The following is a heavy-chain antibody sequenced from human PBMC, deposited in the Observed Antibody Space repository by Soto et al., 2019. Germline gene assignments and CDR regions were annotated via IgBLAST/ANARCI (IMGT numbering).Heavy chain of an antibody. Sequence: QVQLQESGPGLVKPSQTLSLTCTVSGGSISSGDYYWSWIRQPPGKGLEWIGYIYYSGSTYYNPSLKSRVTISVDTSKNQFSLKLSSGTAADTAVYYCARGYTAMDSSGWFDPWGQGTLVTVSS. CDR2: IYYSGST. D-gene: IGHD5-18*01. CDR1: GGSISSGDYY. J-gene: IGHJ5*02. CDR3: ARGYTAMDSSGWFDP. V-gene: IGHV4-30-4*01.